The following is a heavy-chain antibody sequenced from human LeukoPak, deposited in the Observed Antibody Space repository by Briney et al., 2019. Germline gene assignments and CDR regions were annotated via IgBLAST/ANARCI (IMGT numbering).Heavy chain of an antibody. D-gene: IGHD3-16*01. J-gene: IGHJ4*02. CDR3: ARFRGTRGMDY. CDR2: IYSGGNT. V-gene: IGHV3-53*01. CDR1: GFTVSSHY. Sequence: PGGSLRLSCAASGFTVSSHYMTWVRQAPGKGLEWVSVIYSGGNTYYADSVKGRFTISRDNSKNTVYLQMNSLRVEDTAVCYCARFRGTRGMDYWGQGTLVTVSS.